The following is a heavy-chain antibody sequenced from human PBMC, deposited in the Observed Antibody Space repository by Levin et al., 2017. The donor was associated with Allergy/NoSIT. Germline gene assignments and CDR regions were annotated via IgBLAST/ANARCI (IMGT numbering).Heavy chain of an antibody. D-gene: IGHD2-8*02. CDR3: ARGGYCTGGVCYYYYYYYMDV. CDR1: GGSFSGYY. V-gene: IGHV4-34*01. J-gene: IGHJ6*03. CDR2: INHSGST. Sequence: SETLSLTCAVYGGSFSGYYWSWIRQPPGKGLEWIGEINHSGSTNYNPSLKSRVTISVDTSKNQFSLKLSSVTAADTAVYYCARGGYCTGGVCYYYYYYYMDVWGKGTTVTVSS.